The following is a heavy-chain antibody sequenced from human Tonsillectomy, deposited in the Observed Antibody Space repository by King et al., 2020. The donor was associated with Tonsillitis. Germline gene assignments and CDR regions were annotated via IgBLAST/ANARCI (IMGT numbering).Heavy chain of an antibody. Sequence: QLVQSGGGLEQPGGSLILSCAASGFTFSSYAMSWVRQAPGKGLEWVSGISGSGGSTNYADSVKGRFTISRDSSKNTLYLQMNSLRAEDTAVYYCAKDGHSSGWYYFDYWGQGTLVTVSS. V-gene: IGHV3-23*04. CDR3: AKDGHSSGWYYFDY. CDR1: GFTFSSYA. J-gene: IGHJ4*02. CDR2: ISGSGGST. D-gene: IGHD6-19*01.